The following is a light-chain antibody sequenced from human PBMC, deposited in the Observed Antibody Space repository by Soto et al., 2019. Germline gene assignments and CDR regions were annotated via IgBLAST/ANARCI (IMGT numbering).Light chain of an antibody. J-gene: IGKJ3*01. Sequence: DIQMTQSPSSLSVSVGDRVTITCRASQRISSYLNWYQQKPGKAPKLLIYAASSLQSGVPSRFSGSGSGTDFNLTISSLQPEDFATYNCQQSYSTPRTFGPGTKVDIK. CDR3: QQSYSTPRT. V-gene: IGKV1-39*01. CDR1: QRISSY. CDR2: AAS.